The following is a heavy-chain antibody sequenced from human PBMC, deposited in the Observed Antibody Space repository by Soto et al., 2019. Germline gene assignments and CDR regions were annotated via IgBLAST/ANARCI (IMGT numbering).Heavy chain of an antibody. D-gene: IGHD5-18*01. CDR2: IYYSGST. Sequence: QLQLQESGPGLVKPSETLSLTCTVSGGSISSSSYYWGWIRQPPGKGLEWIGSIYYSGSTYYNPSLKSRVTISVDTSKNQFSLKLSSVTAADTAVYYCARQGYGYGYATGAFDYWGQGTLVTVSS. J-gene: IGHJ4*02. V-gene: IGHV4-39*01. CDR3: ARQGYGYGYATGAFDY. CDR1: GGSISSSSYY.